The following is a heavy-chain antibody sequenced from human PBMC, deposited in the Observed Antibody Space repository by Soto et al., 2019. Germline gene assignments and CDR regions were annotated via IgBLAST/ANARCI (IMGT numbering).Heavy chain of an antibody. J-gene: IGHJ6*02. CDR2: ISSYNDNA. CDR3: ARGPYDFWSGADYYFAMDV. CDR1: GYPFTSKG. Sequence: ASVKVSCKASGYPFTSKGITWVRQAPGQGREWMGLISSYNDNANNAQKFQGRITLTTDTSTRTAYMELRSMRSDDTTVYYCARGPYDFWSGADYYFAMDVCGQGTTVTVSS. V-gene: IGHV1-18*01. D-gene: IGHD3-3*01.